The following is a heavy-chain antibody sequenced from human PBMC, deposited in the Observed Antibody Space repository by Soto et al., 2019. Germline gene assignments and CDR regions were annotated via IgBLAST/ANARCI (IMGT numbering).Heavy chain of an antibody. CDR1: GYTFTSYD. V-gene: IGHV1-8*01. CDR3: ALYYDFWSTFDY. D-gene: IGHD3-3*01. Sequence: QVQLVQSGAEVKKPGASVKVSCKASGYTFTSYDINWVRQATGQGLEWMGWMNPNSGNTGYAQKFQGRVTMTRNTSIRTAYMELSSLRSEDTAVYYCALYYDFWSTFDYWGQGTLVTVSS. CDR2: MNPNSGNT. J-gene: IGHJ4*02.